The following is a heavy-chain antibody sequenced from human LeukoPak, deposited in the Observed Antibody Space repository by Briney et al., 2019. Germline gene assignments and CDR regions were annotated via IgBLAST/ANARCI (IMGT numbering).Heavy chain of an antibody. J-gene: IGHJ4*02. V-gene: IGHV3-74*01. Sequence: GGSLRLSCTASGFSFSGRWMHWDRQLPGKGLVWVSRISPTGSTTSYADSVKGRFTVSRDNAKNTLYLQVNNLRAEDTAVYYCARGPNSNWSGLDFWGQGTLLTVSS. CDR1: GFSFSGRW. D-gene: IGHD6-6*01. CDR2: ISPTGSTT. CDR3: ARGPNSNWSGLDF.